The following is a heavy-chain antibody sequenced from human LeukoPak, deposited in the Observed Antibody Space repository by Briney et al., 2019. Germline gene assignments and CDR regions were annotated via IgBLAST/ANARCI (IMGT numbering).Heavy chain of an antibody. D-gene: IGHD3-3*01. CDR2: IYYSGST. Sequence: SETLSLTCTVSGGSISSSSYYWGWIRQPPGKGLEWIGSIYYSGSTYYNPSLKSRVTISLDTSKNQFSLKLSSMIAADTAVYYCARHDFWSGLIDYWGQGTLVTCSS. CDR3: ARHDFWSGLIDY. V-gene: IGHV4-39*01. J-gene: IGHJ4*02. CDR1: GGSISSSSYY.